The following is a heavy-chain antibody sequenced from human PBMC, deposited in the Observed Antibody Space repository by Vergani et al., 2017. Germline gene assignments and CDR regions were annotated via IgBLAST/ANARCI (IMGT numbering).Heavy chain of an antibody. V-gene: IGHV4-4*02. CDR1: GGSISSSNW. CDR3: SRDFREAPQKEGLFDP. J-gene: IGHJ5*02. CDR2: IYHSGST. Sequence: QVQLQESGPGLVKPSGTLSLTCAVSGGSISSSNWWSWVRQPPGKGLEWIGEIYHSGSTNYNPSRKSRVTISVAQYKNQFSLKLSTVTAADKAVYYCSRDFREAPQKEGLFDPWGQGTLVTVSS.